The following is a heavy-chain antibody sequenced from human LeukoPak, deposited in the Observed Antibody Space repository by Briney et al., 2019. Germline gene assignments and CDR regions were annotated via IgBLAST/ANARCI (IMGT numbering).Heavy chain of an antibody. V-gene: IGHV4-61*01. J-gene: IGHJ4*02. D-gene: IGHD1-1*01. Sequence: SETLSLTCTVSGASVSSGSYYWTWMRQPPGKGLDSVGYIFYSGSTNYNPSLGSRVTISFDTSKNQFSLKLTSVTAADTAVYYCARDPGVTTGTYYFDSWGQGSLVTVSS. CDR2: IFYSGST. CDR1: GASVSSGSYY. CDR3: ARDPGVTTGTYYFDS.